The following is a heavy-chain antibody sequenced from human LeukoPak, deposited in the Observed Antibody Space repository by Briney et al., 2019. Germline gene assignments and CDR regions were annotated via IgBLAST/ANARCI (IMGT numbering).Heavy chain of an antibody. CDR1: GYSFTSYW. CDR3: ARRSRHIAAAGNWFDP. J-gene: IGHJ5*02. D-gene: IGHD6-13*01. CDR2: IYPGDSDT. Sequence: GESLKISCKGSGYSFTSYWIGWVRQMPGKGLEWMGIIYPGDSDTRYSPSFQGQVTISADKSISTAYLQWSSLKASDTAMYYCARRSRHIAAAGNWFDPWGQGTLVTVSS. V-gene: IGHV5-51*01.